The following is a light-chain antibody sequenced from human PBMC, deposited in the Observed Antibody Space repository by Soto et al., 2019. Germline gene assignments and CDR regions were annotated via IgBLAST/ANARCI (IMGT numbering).Light chain of an antibody. CDR2: GAS. V-gene: IGKV3-15*01. CDR3: QQYNNWPFT. Sequence: EIAMTQSPATLSVSPGERATLSCRASQSVTTTLAWYQQKRGQAPRLLIYGASTRAAGFPARFSGSGSGTEFTLTISSLQSEDFAVYYCQQYNNWPFTFGGGTKVEIK. J-gene: IGKJ4*01. CDR1: QSVTTT.